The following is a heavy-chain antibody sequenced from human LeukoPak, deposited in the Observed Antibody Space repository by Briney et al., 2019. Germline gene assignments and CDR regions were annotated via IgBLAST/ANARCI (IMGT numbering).Heavy chain of an antibody. CDR1: GYTFTSYG. D-gene: IGHD2-2*01. V-gene: IGHV1-18*04. CDR3: ARGRLGYCSSTSCSFDY. J-gene: IGHJ4*02. CDR2: ISAYNGNI. Sequence: ASVKVSCKASGYTFTSYGISWVRQAPGQGLEWMGWISAYNGNINYAQKLQGRVTMTTDTSTSTAYMELRSLRSDDTAVYYCARGRLGYCSSTSCSFDYWGQGTLVTVSS.